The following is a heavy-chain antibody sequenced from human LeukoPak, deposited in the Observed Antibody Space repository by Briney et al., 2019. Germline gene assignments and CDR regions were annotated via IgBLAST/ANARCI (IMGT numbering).Heavy chain of an antibody. CDR1: GFTVSSNY. CDR2: IYSGGST. V-gene: IGHV3-66*02. J-gene: IGHJ5*02. Sequence: PGGSLRPSCPASGFTVSSNYMSWARQAPGKGLEWVSVIYSGGSTYYADSVKGRFTISRDNSKNTLYLQMNSLRAEDTAVYYCASLNWFDPWGQGTLVTVSS. CDR3: ASLNWFDP.